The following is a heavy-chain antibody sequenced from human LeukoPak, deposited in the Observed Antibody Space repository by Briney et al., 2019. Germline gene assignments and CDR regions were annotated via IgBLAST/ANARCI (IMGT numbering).Heavy chain of an antibody. CDR3: ARVVVRGILKLYYYMDV. D-gene: IGHD3-10*01. V-gene: IGHV4-34*01. J-gene: IGHJ6*03. Sequence: SETLSLTCAVFGGSFSGYYWIWIRQPPGKGLEWIGEINHSGSINYNSSLKSRVTISVDTSKNQFSLKVSSVTAADTAVYYCARVVVRGILKLYYYMDVWGKGTTVTISS. CDR2: INHSGSI. CDR1: GGSFSGYY.